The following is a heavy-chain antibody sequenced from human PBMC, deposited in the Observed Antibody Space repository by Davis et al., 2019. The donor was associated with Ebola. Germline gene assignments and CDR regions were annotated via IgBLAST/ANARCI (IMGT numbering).Heavy chain of an antibody. CDR2: INHSGST. V-gene: IGHV4-34*01. J-gene: IGHJ3*02. CDR1: GGSFSGYY. Sequence: MPSETLSLTCAVYGGSFSGYYWSWIRQPPGKGLEWIGEINHSGSTNYNPSLKSRVTISVDTSKNQFSLKLSSVTAADTAVYYCARDWCGGDCYAFDIWGQGTMVTVSS. D-gene: IGHD2-21*02. CDR3: ARDWCGGDCYAFDI.